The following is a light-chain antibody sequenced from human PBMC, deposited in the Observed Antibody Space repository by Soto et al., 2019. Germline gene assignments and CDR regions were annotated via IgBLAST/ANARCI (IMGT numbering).Light chain of an antibody. J-gene: IGKJ4*01. CDR2: WAS. CDR1: QSVLYSSNNKNY. Sequence: DIVMTQSPDSLAVSLGERATINCKSSQSVLYSSNNKNYLAWYQQTPGQPPKLLIYWASTRESGVPDRFSGSGSGTDFTLTISSLQAEDVAVYSCQQYYSTPLTFGGGTKVEIK. CDR3: QQYYSTPLT. V-gene: IGKV4-1*01.